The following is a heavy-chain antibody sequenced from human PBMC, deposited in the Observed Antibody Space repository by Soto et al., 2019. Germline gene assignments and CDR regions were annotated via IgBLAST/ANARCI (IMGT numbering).Heavy chain of an antibody. D-gene: IGHD3-16*01. J-gene: IGHJ6*03. CDR3: ARSAGGYLDV. Sequence: QVHLVQSGAEVTQPGASVKVSCTTSGYTFSGYSLHWVRQAHGQGLEWMGWINPKNGGTNRAQKFQGWVTMTRDASSSTVYMELSRLKSNDTAVYYCARSAGGYLDVWGNGTTVTVSS. CDR1: GYTFSGYS. CDR2: INPKNGGT. V-gene: IGHV1-2*04.